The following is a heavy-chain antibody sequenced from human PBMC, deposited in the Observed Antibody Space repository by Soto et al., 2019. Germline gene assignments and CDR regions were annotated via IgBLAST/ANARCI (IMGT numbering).Heavy chain of an antibody. V-gene: IGHV1-2*02. Sequence: GASVKVSCKDSGYTFTDYFIHWVRQAPGQGFEWMGWINPKSRGTTYAQKFQGRVTMTRDTSNTTAYMELRGLRSDDTAIYYCARVTLRAGNWFDPWGQGTLVTVSS. J-gene: IGHJ5*02. CDR3: ARVTLRAGNWFDP. CDR2: INPKSRGT. CDR1: GYTFTDYF.